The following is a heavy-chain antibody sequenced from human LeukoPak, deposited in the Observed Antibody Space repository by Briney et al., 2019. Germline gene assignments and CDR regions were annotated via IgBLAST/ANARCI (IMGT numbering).Heavy chain of an antibody. D-gene: IGHD2-2*01. V-gene: IGHV1-69*05. Sequence: ASVKVSCKASGGTFSSYAISWVRQAPGQGLEWMGGIIPIFGTANYAQKFQGRVTITTDESTSTAYMELSSLRSEDTAVYYCARAGGQDCSSTSRPPGSYWGQGTLVTVSS. CDR2: IIPIFGTA. J-gene: IGHJ4*02. CDR3: ARAGGQDCSSTSRPPGSY. CDR1: GGTFSSYA.